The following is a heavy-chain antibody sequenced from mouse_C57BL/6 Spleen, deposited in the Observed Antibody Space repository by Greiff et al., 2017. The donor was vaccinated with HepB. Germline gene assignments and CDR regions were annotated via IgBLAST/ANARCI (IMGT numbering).Heavy chain of an antibody. CDR1: GHNIKETT. CDR3: ARMAKK. J-gene: IGHJ2*01. V-gene: IGHV14-3*02. Sequence: EVQLQQSGAELVKSGATVKLSCTASGHNIKETTMHWLKQWSEQGLEWIGWIDPPSGNTKYEPKFQGKATLTADTSSNTVYLQLSRLTSEDTAVYYKARMAKKWDQGTTLTVSS. CDR2: IDPPSGNT.